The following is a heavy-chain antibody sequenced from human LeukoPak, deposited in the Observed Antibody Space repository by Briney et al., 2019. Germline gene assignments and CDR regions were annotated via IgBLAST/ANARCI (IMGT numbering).Heavy chain of an antibody. Sequence: ASVKVSCKASGYNFTGYYMHWVRQAPGQGLEWMGWINPNSGGTNYAQKFQGRVTMTRDASISTAYMELSRLRSDDTAVYYCARFSIFGVVHNIFDYWGQGTLVTVSS. CDR3: ARFSIFGVVHNIFDY. CDR1: GYNFTGYY. CDR2: INPNSGGT. V-gene: IGHV1-2*02. D-gene: IGHD3-3*01. J-gene: IGHJ4*02.